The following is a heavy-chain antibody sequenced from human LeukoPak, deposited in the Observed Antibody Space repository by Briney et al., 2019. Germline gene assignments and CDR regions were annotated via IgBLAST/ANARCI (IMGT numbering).Heavy chain of an antibody. D-gene: IGHD1-14*01. CDR3: ARAQRGRTTHYYYYMDL. J-gene: IGHJ6*03. CDR1: GFNFGYYF. CDR2: TGGSGAKI. V-gene: IGHV3-11*04. Sequence: PGGSLRLSCVGCGFNFGYYFMTWIRQAPGKGVEGVSYTGGSGAKIYYADSVKGRFTISRDNAKKALYLQMNSLRAEDTGVSYCARAQRGRTTHYYYYMDLWGKGTTVIVSS.